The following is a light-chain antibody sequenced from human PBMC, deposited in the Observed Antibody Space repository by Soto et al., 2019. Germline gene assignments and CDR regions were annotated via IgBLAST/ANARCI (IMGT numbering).Light chain of an antibody. Sequence: EIVLTQSPATLSLSPGERATLSCRASQSVSGYLAWFQQKPGQAPRLLIYDASKRATGIPARFSGSGFGTDYTLTISSLEPGDFAVYYCHQRSNWPLTFGGGTKLEIK. CDR3: HQRSNWPLT. CDR2: DAS. V-gene: IGKV3-11*01. CDR1: QSVSGY. J-gene: IGKJ4*01.